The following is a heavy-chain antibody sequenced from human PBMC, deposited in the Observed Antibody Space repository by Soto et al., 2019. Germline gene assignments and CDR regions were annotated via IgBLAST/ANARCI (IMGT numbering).Heavy chain of an antibody. J-gene: IGHJ5*02. CDR2: LIPIFGTG. Sequence: ASVKVSCKASGGTFNNNGVTWVRQAPGQGLERMGGLIPIFGTGSYAQRFQGRVTLIADASTSSAYMEMNRLRSEDTAVYYCAIYRRPCDRTGYSGIRLFDTWGQGTLVTVSS. CDR3: AIYRRPCDRTGYSGIRLFDT. D-gene: IGHD3-22*01. CDR1: GGTFNNNG. V-gene: IGHV1-69*13.